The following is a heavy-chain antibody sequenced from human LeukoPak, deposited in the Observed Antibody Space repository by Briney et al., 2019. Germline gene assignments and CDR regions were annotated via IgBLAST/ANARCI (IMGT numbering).Heavy chain of an antibody. D-gene: IGHD3-10*01. Sequence: PSETLSLTCTVSGGSISSGSYYWSWIRQPAGKGLEWIGRIYTSGSTNYNPSLKSRVTISVDTSKNQFSLKLNSVTAADTAVYYCARSTTYYYGSGIGWTYDYWGQGTLVTVSS. CDR2: IYTSGST. V-gene: IGHV4-61*02. J-gene: IGHJ4*02. CDR3: ARSTTYYYGSGIGWTYDY. CDR1: GGSISSGSYY.